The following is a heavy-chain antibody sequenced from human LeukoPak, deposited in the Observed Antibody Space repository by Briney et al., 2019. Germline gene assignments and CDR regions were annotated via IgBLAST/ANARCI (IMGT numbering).Heavy chain of an antibody. D-gene: IGHD6-19*01. Sequence: SETLSLTCAVYGGSFSGYYWSWIRQPPGKGLEWIGEINHSGSTNYNPSLKSRVTISVDTSKDQFSLKLSSVTAADTAVYYCARGLAVAGIDYWGQGTLVTVSS. CDR2: INHSGST. CDR1: GGSFSGYY. J-gene: IGHJ4*02. V-gene: IGHV4-34*01. CDR3: ARGLAVAGIDY.